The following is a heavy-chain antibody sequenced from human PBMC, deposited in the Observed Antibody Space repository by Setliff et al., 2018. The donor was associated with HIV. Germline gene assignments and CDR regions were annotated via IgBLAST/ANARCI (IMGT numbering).Heavy chain of an antibody. V-gene: IGHV1-69*05. Sequence: SVKVSCKASGDTFSNYAISWVRQAPGQGLEWMGGIIPIFGTASHAQKFQGRVTITTDESTSTAYMELSSLRFEDTSMYYCASAYCSSTGCYVRWGNGMDVWGQGTTVTVSS. D-gene: IGHD2-2*01. CDR3: ASAYCSSTGCYVRWGNGMDV. J-gene: IGHJ6*02. CDR1: GDTFSNYA. CDR2: IIPIFGTA.